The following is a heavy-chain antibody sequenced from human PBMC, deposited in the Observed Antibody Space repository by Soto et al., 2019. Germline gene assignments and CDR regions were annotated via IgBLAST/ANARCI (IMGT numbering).Heavy chain of an antibody. CDR1: DGSISSGGYY. CDR2: IYNSGTT. Sequence: QVQLQESGPGLVKPSQTLSLTCSVSDGSISSGGYYWTWIRQHPGKGLEWIGYIYNSGTTSYNPSLQSQVSISVDRSQNQFSLNLNSVTAADTAVYYCARGCCSGGSCYRYWGQGTLVTVSS. D-gene: IGHD2-15*01. CDR3: ARGCCSGGSCYRY. J-gene: IGHJ4*02. V-gene: IGHV4-31*01.